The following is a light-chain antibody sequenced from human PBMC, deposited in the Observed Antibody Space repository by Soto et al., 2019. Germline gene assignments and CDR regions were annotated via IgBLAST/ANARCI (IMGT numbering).Light chain of an antibody. CDR2: EVS. Sequence: QSVLTQPPSASGSPGQSVTISCTGTSSDVGGYNYVSWYQQHPGKAPKLMIYEVSKRPSGVPDRFSGSKSGNTASLTVSGLQAEDEAYYYCSSYAGSNVVFGGGTKLTVL. V-gene: IGLV2-8*01. CDR1: SSDVGGYNY. J-gene: IGLJ2*01. CDR3: SSYAGSNVV.